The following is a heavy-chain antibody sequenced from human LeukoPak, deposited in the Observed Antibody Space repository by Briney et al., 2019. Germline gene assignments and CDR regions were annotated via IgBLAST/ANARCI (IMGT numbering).Heavy chain of an antibody. V-gene: IGHV3-23*01. CDR3: AKSIAARPMATDYYYGMDV. CDR2: ISGSDGST. J-gene: IGHJ6*02. D-gene: IGHD6-6*01. CDR1: GFTFSSYA. Sequence: RGSLRLSCAASGFTFSSYAMSWVRQAPGKGLEWVSAISGSDGSTYYADSVKGRFTISRDNSKNTLYLQMNSLRAEDTAVYYCAKSIAARPMATDYYYGMDVWGQGTTVTVSS.